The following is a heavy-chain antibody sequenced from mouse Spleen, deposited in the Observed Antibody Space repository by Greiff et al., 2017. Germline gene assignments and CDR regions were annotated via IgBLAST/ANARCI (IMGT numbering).Heavy chain of an antibody. D-gene: IGHD2-4*01. V-gene: IGHV1-80*01. CDR3: ARRNDYEYYFDY. J-gene: IGHJ2*01. CDR2: IYPGDGDT. Sequence: QVQLQQSGAELVKPGASVKISCKASGYAFSSYWMNWVKQRPGKGLEWIGQIYPGDGDTNYNGKFKGKATLTADKSSSTAYMQLSSLTSEDSAVYFCARRNDYEYYFDYWGQGTTLTVSS. CDR1: GYAFSSYW.